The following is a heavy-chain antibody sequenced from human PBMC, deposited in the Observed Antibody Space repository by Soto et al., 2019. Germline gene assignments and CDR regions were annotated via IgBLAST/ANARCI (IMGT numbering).Heavy chain of an antibody. J-gene: IGHJ4*02. Sequence: GGSLRLSCAASGFTFSSFHMNWVRQAPGRGLEWVAYITSSSDTIYYSDSVKGRFTISRDNGKNSLFLQMNSLRAEDTAVYYCAKDMEDYYDSSGYYPPFFAAFNYWGQGTLVTVSS. CDR3: AKDMEDYYDSSGYYPPFFAAFNY. D-gene: IGHD3-22*01. CDR2: ITSSSDTI. CDR1: GFTFSSFH. V-gene: IGHV3-48*01.